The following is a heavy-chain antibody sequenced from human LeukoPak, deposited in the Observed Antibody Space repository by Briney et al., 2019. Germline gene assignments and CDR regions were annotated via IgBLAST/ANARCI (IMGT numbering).Heavy chain of an antibody. J-gene: IGHJ4*02. Sequence: ASVKVSCKASGCTFTSYYMHWVRQAPGQGLEYMGVINPSGGTTRYAQKFQGRVTMTRDTSTSTVYMELSSLRSEDTAVYYCARDRETYSSGSSLDYWGLGTLVTVSS. CDR3: ARDRETYSSGSSLDY. CDR1: GCTFTSYY. D-gene: IGHD6-19*01. CDR2: INPSGGTT. V-gene: IGHV1-46*01.